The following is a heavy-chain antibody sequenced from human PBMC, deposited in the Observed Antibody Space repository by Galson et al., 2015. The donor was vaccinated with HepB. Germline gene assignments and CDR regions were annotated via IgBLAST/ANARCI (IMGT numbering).Heavy chain of an antibody. CDR2: TYYRSKWYN. V-gene: IGHV6-1*01. Sequence: CAISGDSVSSNSAAWNWIRQSPSRGLEWLGRTYYRSKWYNDYVVSVKSRKTINPDTSKNQFSLQLNSVTPEDTAVYYCARDAGETDAFDIWGQGTMVTVSS. J-gene: IGHJ3*02. D-gene: IGHD3-16*01. CDR3: ARDAGETDAFDI. CDR1: GDSVSSNSAA.